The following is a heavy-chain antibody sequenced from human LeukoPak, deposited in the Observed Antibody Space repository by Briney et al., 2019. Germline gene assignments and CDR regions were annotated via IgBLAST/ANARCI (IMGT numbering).Heavy chain of an antibody. CDR3: AKPPNGWKTYFDY. J-gene: IGHJ4*02. CDR2: ISGSGGST. CDR1: GFTFSSYA. V-gene: IGHV3-23*01. D-gene: IGHD1-1*01. Sequence: PGGSLRLSCAASGFTFSSYAMGWVRQAPGKGLEWVSSISGSGGSTYHADSVKGRFTISRDNSKNTLYLQMNSLRAEDTAVYYCAKPPNGWKTYFDYWGQGTLVTVSS.